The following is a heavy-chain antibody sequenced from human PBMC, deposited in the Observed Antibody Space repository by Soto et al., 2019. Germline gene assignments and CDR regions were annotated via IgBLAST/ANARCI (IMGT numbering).Heavy chain of an antibody. J-gene: IGHJ4*02. D-gene: IGHD5-12*01. V-gene: IGHV3-30-3*01. Sequence: QVQLVESGGGVVQPGRSLRLSCAASGFTFTIYSMHWVRQAPGKGLEWVALISYDGNSQYYADSLMGRFTISRDNSKSTLYLQMNNLRAADTATYYCARRGYSASSGFDYWGRGTLVTVSS. CDR1: GFTFTIYS. CDR2: ISYDGNSQ. CDR3: ARRGYSASSGFDY.